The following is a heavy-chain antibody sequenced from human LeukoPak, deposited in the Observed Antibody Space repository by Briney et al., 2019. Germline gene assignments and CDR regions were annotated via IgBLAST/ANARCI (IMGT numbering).Heavy chain of an antibody. CDR1: GGSISSYY. CDR2: IYYSGST. D-gene: IGHD6-6*01. CDR3: ARGRIAARVRFDY. V-gene: IGHV4-59*01. Sequence: SETLSLTCTVSGGSISSYYWSWIRQPPGKGLEWIGYIYYSGSTNYNPSLKSRVTISVDTSKNQFFLKLSSVTAADTAVYYCARGRIAARVRFDYWGQGTLVTVSS. J-gene: IGHJ4*02.